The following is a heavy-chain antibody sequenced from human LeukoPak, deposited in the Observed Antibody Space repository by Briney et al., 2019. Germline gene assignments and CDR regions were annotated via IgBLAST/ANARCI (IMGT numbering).Heavy chain of an antibody. D-gene: IGHD2-2*01. Sequence: PGGCLRLSCVASGFLFSTYEMNWVRQAPGEGVEWGSYIGPSDSPKFYEDSVKSRFTISRDDAQNTLYLDISRLTAEDTGVYYCARGDPHADFWGQGTLVTVSS. CDR2: IGPSDSPK. CDR3: ARGDPHADF. J-gene: IGHJ4*02. CDR1: GFLFSTYE. V-gene: IGHV3-48*03.